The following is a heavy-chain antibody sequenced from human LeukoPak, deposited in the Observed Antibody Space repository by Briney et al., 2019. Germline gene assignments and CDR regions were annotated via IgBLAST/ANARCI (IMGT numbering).Heavy chain of an antibody. J-gene: IGHJ6*02. CDR1: GGSITSSIDY. CDR3: ARQQCSGTRCYNFYFYGIDV. Sequence: SETLSLTCTVSGGSITSSIDYWGWVRQPPGKGLEWIATIYYSTSTQYNPSLKSRVTMSVDTSKNQFSLKLSSMTAADTAVYYCARQQCSGTRCYNFYFYGIDVWGQGTTVTVSS. V-gene: IGHV4-39*01. CDR2: IYYSTST. D-gene: IGHD2-2*02.